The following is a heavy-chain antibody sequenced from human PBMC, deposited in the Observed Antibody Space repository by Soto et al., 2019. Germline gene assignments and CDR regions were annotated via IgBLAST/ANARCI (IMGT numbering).Heavy chain of an antibody. CDR3: ARHPNEYEFWSVRDYYYYGMDV. CDR2: IYYSGST. CDR1: GGSISSSSYY. J-gene: IGHJ6*02. V-gene: IGHV4-39*01. Sequence: SETLSLTCTVSGGSISSSSYYWGWIRQHPGKGLEWIGSIYYSGSTYYNPSLKSRVTISVDTSKNQFSLKLSSVTAADTAVYYCARHPNEYEFWSVRDYYYYGMDVWGQGTTVTVSS. D-gene: IGHD3-3*01.